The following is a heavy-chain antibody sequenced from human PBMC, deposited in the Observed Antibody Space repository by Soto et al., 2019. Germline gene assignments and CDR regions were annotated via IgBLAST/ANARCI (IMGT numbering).Heavy chain of an antibody. CDR3: AHSSSSGIFDY. CDR1: GFSLSTSGVG. J-gene: IGHJ4*02. V-gene: IGHV2-5*02. Sequence: QITLKESGPTLVKPTQTLTLTYTFSGFSLSTSGVGVGWIRQPPGRALEWLGFFYRDADKRYSPSLKTRLTITKATSKNQVVLTMTNMDPVDTATYYCAHSSSSGIFDYWGQGTLVIVSS. CDR2: FYRDADK. D-gene: IGHD6-13*01.